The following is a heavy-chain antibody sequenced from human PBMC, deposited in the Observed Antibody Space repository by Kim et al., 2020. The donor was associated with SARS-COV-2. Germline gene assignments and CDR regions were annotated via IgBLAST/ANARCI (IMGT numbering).Heavy chain of an antibody. CDR3: ARSFTLDSHYGMDV. V-gene: IGHV4-59*01. D-gene: IGHD5-18*01. Sequence: NPSRKSRVTISVHTSKNQFSLKLGSVTAADTAVYYCARSFTLDSHYGMDVWGQGTTVTVSS. J-gene: IGHJ6*02.